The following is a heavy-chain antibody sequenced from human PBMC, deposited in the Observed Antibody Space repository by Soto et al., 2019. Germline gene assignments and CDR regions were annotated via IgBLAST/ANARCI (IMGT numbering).Heavy chain of an antibody. CDR3: AKDPQVATINYFQH. D-gene: IGHD5-12*01. CDR2: IWCGGSNK. Sequence: GGSLRLSCAASGFTFSSYGMHWVRQAPGKGLEWVAVIWCGGSNKYYADSVKGRFTISRDNSKNTLYLQMNSLRAEDTAVYYCAKDPQVATINYFQHWGQGTLVTVSS. V-gene: IGHV3-33*06. CDR1: GFTFSSYG. J-gene: IGHJ1*01.